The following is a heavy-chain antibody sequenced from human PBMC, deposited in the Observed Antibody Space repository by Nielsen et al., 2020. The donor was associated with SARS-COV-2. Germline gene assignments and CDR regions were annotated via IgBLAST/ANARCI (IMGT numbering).Heavy chain of an antibody. CDR3: VRASQRYCTSTTCPPNYYYYYMDV. J-gene: IGHJ6*03. V-gene: IGHV3-48*01. CDR2: IDKDSDTI. D-gene: IGHD2-2*01. Sequence: GGSLRLSCAASGFAFSDYSMNWVRQAPGKGLQWLSYIDKDSDTISYADSVRGRLTISRDNAKNSLSLQLNSLRAEDTAVYYCVRASQRYCTSTTCPPNYYYYYMDVWGKGTTVTVSS. CDR1: GFAFSDYS.